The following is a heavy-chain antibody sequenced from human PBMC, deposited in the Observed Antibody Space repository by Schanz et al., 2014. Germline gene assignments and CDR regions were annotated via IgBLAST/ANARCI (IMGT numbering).Heavy chain of an antibody. CDR1: GFTLSSYG. CDR3: ARGGSGSHYRLDY. D-gene: IGHD1-26*01. Sequence: VRLVESGGGVVQPGRSLRLSCAASGFTLSSYGMHWVRQAPGKGLEWVSYISGSSRTIYYADSMKGRFTVSRDNAENALYLQMNSLRAEDTGLYFCARGGSGSHYRLDYWGRGTLVTVSS. CDR2: ISGSSRTI. J-gene: IGHJ4*02. V-gene: IGHV3-48*01.